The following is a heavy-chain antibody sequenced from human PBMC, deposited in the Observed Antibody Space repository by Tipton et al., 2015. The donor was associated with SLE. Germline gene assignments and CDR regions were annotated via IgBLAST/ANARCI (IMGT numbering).Heavy chain of an antibody. V-gene: IGHV4-59*01. D-gene: IGHD6-13*01. CDR2: ISSDGST. CDR1: GGSISSYY. CDR3: ARSVPYSSSWANHLGYFQH. Sequence: LRLSCTVSGGSISSYYWSWIRQPPGKGLEWLGYISSDGSTNYNPSLQSRVVISDDTSKNQFSLSLRSMTAADTAVYYCARSVPYSSSWANHLGYFQHWGQGTLVTVSS. J-gene: IGHJ1*01.